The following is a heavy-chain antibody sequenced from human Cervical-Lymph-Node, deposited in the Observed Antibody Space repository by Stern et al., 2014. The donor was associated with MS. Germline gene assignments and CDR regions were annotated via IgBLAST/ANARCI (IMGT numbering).Heavy chain of an antibody. V-gene: IGHV4-59*01. CDR1: GGSTSSDY. CDR2: FHYSGSI. J-gene: IGHJ4*02. CDR3: ASRRDAYEPFDY. Sequence: QVQLQESGPGLVKPSETLSLICTVSGGSTSSDYWSWIRQPPGKGLEWIGGFHYSGSINYNPSLKSRVSISLDTSRTQFSLKLSSVTAVDTAVYFCASRRDAYEPFDYWGQGTLVTVSS. D-gene: IGHD5-24*01.